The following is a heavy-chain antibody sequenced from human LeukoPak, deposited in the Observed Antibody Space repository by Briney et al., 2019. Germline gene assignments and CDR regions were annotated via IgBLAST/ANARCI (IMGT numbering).Heavy chain of an antibody. V-gene: IGHV1-8*01. CDR1: GYTFTSYD. J-gene: IGHJ4*02. CDR2: MNPNSGNT. Sequence: ASVKVSCKTSGYTFTSYDINWVRQATGQGLEWMGWMNPNSGNTGYAQKFQGRVTMTRNTSISTAYMELSSLRSEDTAVYYCARGLVRGVIIPSDYWGQGTLVTVSS. D-gene: IGHD3-10*01. CDR3: ARGLVRGVIIPSDY.